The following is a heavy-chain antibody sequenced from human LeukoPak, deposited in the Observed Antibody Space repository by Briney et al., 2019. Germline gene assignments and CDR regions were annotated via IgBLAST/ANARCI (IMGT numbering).Heavy chain of an antibody. V-gene: IGHV3-33*01. J-gene: IGHJ3*02. Sequence: GRSLRLSCAASGFTFSTYAMHWVRQAPGKGLEWVAVIWYDGSNKYYGDSVKGRLSISRDNSKNTLFLQMNSLRAEDTAVYYCAREADCSGGGCYRGAFDIWGQGTMFA. CDR1: GFTFSTYA. CDR2: IWYDGSNK. D-gene: IGHD2-15*01. CDR3: AREADCSGGGCYRGAFDI.